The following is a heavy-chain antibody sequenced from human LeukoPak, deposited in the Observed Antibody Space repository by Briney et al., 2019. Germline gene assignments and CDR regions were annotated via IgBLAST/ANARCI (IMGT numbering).Heavy chain of an antibody. J-gene: IGHJ5*02. D-gene: IGHD4-23*01. CDR1: GGSISSGSYY. CDR3: ARDRPRGKFDP. V-gene: IGHV4-39*07. CDR2: LYYSGST. Sequence: SETLSLTCTVSGGSISSGSYYWSWIRQPAGKGVEWIGSLYYSGSTYYNPSLKSRVTISLDTSKNQFSLKLSSVTAADTAMYYCARDRPRGKFDPWGQGTLVTVSS.